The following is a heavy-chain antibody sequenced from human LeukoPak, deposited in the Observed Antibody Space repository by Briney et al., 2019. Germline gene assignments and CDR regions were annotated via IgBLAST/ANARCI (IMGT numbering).Heavy chain of an antibody. J-gene: IGHJ4*02. CDR2: INSDGSSI. V-gene: IGHV3-74*01. D-gene: IGHD3-22*01. CDR1: GFTFSSYW. Sequence: GGSLRLSCAASGFTFSSYWMHWVRQAPGKGLVWVSRINSDGSSISYADSVKGRFTISRDNSKNTLYLQMNSLRAEDTAVYYCAKDAPPRSTPPYYYDSSGYYCDYWGQGTLVTVSS. CDR3: AKDAPPRSTPPYYYDSSGYYCDY.